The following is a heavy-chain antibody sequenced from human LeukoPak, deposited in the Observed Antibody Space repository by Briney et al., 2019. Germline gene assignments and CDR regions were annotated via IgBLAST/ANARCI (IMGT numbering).Heavy chain of an antibody. Sequence: ASVKVSCKASGYTFTSYDINWVRQATGQGPEWMGYMNPNSGNTGYAQKFQGRVTMTRNTSISTAYMELSSLRFEDTAVYYCARVPREIASIWGQGTMVTVSS. V-gene: IGHV1-8*01. D-gene: IGHD3-16*02. CDR2: MNPNSGNT. CDR3: ARVPREIASI. J-gene: IGHJ3*02. CDR1: GYTFTSYD.